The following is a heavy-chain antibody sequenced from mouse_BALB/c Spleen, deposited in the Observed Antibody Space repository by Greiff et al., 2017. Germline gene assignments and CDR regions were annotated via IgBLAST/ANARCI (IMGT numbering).Heavy chain of an antibody. Sequence: VQLQQSGAELVKPGASVKLSCKASGYTFTSYYMYWVKQRPGQGLEWIGEINPSNGGTNFNEKFKSKATLTVDKSSSTAYMQLSSLTSEDSAVYYCTSGTGYFDYWGQGTTLTVSS. D-gene: IGHD3-3*01. CDR1: GYTFTSYY. J-gene: IGHJ2*01. V-gene: IGHV1S81*02. CDR2: INPSNGGT. CDR3: TSGTGYFDY.